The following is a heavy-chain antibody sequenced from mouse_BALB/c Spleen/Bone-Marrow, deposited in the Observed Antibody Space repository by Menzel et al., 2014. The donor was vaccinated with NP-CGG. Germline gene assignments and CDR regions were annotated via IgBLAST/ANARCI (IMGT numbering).Heavy chain of an antibody. V-gene: IGHV1S135*01. D-gene: IGHD1-1*01. CDR1: GYAFTSYN. J-gene: IGHJ3*01. Sequence: VHVKQSGPELVKPGASVKVSCKASGYAFTSYNMYWVKQSHGKSLEWIGFIDPYNGGTSYNQKFKGKATLTIDKSYSTAYMQLNSLTSEDSAVYYCARDNCGSSSAYWGQGTLVTVSA. CDR2: IDPYNGGT. CDR3: ARDNCGSSSAY.